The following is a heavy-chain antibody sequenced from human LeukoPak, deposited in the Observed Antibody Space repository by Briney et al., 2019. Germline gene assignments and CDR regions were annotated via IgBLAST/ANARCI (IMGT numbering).Heavy chain of an antibody. D-gene: IGHD2-15*01. V-gene: IGHV3-30-3*01. CDR1: GFTFSNYA. Sequence: GGSLRLSCAASGFTFSNYAIHWVRQAPGKGLEWAALISKDGTNKYYPDSVKGRFTISRDNSKNTLYLQMNSLRAEDTAVYYCAKDKSVVVVAAEYFQHWGQGTLVTVSS. CDR3: AKDKSVVVVAAEYFQH. J-gene: IGHJ1*01. CDR2: ISKDGTNK.